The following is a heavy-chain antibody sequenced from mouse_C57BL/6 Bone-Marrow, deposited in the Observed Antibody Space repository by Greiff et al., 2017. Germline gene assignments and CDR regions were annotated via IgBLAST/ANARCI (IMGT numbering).Heavy chain of an antibody. CDR1: GYTFTSYW. CDR3: ARGGGGNYYGHDDYYSMDY. D-gene: IGHD2-2*01. J-gene: IGHJ4*01. Sequence: QVQLQQPGAELVKPGASVKLSSKASGYTFTSYWMHWVKQRPGRGLEWIGRIDPNSGGTKYNEKFKSKATLTVDKPSSTAYLQLSSLTSEDSAVYACARGGGGNYYGHDDYYSMDYWGQGTSVTGSS. V-gene: IGHV1-62-3*01. CDR2: IDPNSGGT.